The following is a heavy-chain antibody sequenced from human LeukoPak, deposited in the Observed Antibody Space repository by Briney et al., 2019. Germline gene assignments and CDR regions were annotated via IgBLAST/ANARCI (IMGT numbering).Heavy chain of an antibody. D-gene: IGHD2-21*01. Sequence: GGSLRLSCAASGFTFSSYSMNWVRQAPGKGLEWVSYISSSSTIYYADSVKGRFTISRDNSKNTLYLQMNSLRAEGTAVYYCAKDLVEFDYWGQGTLVTVSS. CDR1: GFTFSSYS. CDR2: ISSSSTI. CDR3: AKDLVEFDY. J-gene: IGHJ4*02. V-gene: IGHV3-48*01.